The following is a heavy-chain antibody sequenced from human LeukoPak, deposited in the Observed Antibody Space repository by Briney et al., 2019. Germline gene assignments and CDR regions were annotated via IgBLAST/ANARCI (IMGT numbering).Heavy chain of an antibody. CDR2: INKDGGEK. Sequence: GGSLRLSCAASGFPFGDYGMSWVRRLPGKGLEWVANINKDGGEKYYVDSVRGRFTISRDNAKNSLYLQMNSLRADDTAVYYCVKDSPPRYSGSPPAYWGQGTLVTVSS. V-gene: IGHV3-7*03. D-gene: IGHD1-26*01. CDR3: VKDSPPRYSGSPPAY. J-gene: IGHJ4*02. CDR1: GFPFGDYG.